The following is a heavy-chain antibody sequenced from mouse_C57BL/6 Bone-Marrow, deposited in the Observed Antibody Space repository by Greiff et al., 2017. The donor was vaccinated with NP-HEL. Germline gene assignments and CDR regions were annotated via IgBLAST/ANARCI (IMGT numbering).Heavy chain of an antibody. CDR3: ARWDYYGSSWRDY. CDR2: IHPNSGST. CDR1: GYTFTSYW. V-gene: IGHV1-64*01. Sequence: QVQLQQPGAELVKPGASVKLSCKASGYTFTSYWMHWVKQRPGQGLEWIGMIHPNSGSTNYNEKFKSKATLTVDKSSSTAYMQISSLTSEDSAVYYCARWDYYGSSWRDYWGQGTTLTVSS. J-gene: IGHJ2*01. D-gene: IGHD1-1*01.